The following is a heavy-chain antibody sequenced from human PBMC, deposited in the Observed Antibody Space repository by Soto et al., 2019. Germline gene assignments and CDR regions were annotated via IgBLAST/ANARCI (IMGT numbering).Heavy chain of an antibody. CDR2: INAGNGNT. CDR1: GYTFTSYA. CDR3: ASSACSGGSCYSQYYYYMDV. Sequence: VKVSCKASGYTFTSYAMHWVRQAPGQRLEWMGWINAGNGNTKYSQKFQGRVTITRDTSASTAYMELSSLRSEDTAVYYCASSACSGGSCYSQYYYYMDVWGKGTTVTVSS. D-gene: IGHD2-15*01. V-gene: IGHV1-3*01. J-gene: IGHJ6*03.